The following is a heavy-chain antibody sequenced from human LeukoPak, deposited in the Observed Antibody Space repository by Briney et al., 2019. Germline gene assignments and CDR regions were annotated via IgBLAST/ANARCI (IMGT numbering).Heavy chain of an antibody. CDR1: GGSFSSYY. J-gene: IGHJ4*02. D-gene: IGHD6-13*01. V-gene: IGHV4-59*08. CDR3: ARGIAAAGTPPDFDY. CDR2: IYYSGST. Sequence: PSETLSLTCAVYGGSFSSYYWSWIRQPPGKGLEWIGYIYYSGSTNYNPSLKSRVTISVDTSKNQFSLKLSSVTAADTAVYYCARGIAAAGTPPDFDYWGQGTLVTVSS.